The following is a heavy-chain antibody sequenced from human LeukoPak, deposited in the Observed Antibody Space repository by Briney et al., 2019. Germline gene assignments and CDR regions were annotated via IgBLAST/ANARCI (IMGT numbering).Heavy chain of an antibody. Sequence: GGSLRLSCAASGFTFSRYGMSWVRQAPGKGLEWVSTISGSGGSTYYADSVKGRFTISRDNSKNTLYLQMNSLRAEDTAVYYCAREAKNDYGDYVHLEGFDIWGQGTMVTVSS. J-gene: IGHJ3*02. V-gene: IGHV3-23*01. CDR1: GFTFSRYG. CDR3: AREAKNDYGDYVHLEGFDI. D-gene: IGHD4-17*01. CDR2: ISGSGGST.